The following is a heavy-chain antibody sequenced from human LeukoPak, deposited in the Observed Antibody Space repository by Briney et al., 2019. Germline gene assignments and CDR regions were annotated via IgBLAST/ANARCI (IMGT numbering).Heavy chain of an antibody. Sequence: SETLSLTCAVYGGSFSGYYWSWIRQPPGKGLEWIGEINHSGSTNYNPSLKSRVTISVDTSKNQFSLKLSSVTAADTAAYYCARGDPDFWSGYYKDAFDYWGQGTLVTVSS. D-gene: IGHD3-3*01. CDR2: INHSGST. V-gene: IGHV4-34*01. J-gene: IGHJ4*02. CDR3: ARGDPDFWSGYYKDAFDY. CDR1: GGSFSGYY.